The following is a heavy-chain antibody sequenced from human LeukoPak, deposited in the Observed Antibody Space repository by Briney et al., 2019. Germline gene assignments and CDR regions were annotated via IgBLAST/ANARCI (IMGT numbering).Heavy chain of an antibody. CDR1: GFTFSDYY. V-gene: IGHV3-15*01. J-gene: IGHJ6*03. Sequence: GGSLRLSCAASGFTFSDYYMSWVRQAPGKGLEWVGRIKSKTDGGTTDYAAPVKGRFTISRDDSKNTLYLQMNSLKTEDTAVYYCTTDIEGGSYYYYYYYMDVWGKGTTVTVSS. CDR2: IKSKTDGGTT. D-gene: IGHD1-26*01. CDR3: TTDIEGGSYYYYYYYMDV.